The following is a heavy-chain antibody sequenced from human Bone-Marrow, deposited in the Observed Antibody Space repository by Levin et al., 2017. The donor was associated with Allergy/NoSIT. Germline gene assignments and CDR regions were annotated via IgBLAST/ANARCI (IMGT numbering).Heavy chain of an antibody. D-gene: IGHD2-15*01. J-gene: IGHJ4*02. CDR3: ARANVVTSCDY. CDR1: GGFIGSYY. V-gene: IGHV4-59*01. CDR2: VYSSGST. Sequence: SETLSLTCTISGGFIGSYYWTWIRQPPGKGLEWIGYVYSSGSTKYNPSLESRVTISVDTSKNQFSLKLSSVIAADTAVYYCARANVVTSCDYWGQGALVIVSS.